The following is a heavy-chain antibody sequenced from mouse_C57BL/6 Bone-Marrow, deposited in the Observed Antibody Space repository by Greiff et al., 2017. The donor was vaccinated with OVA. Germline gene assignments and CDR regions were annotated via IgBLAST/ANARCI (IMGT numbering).Heavy chain of an antibody. CDR1: GYTFTSYG. CDR2: IYPRGGNT. CDR3: ASSVVITSVVATDYFDY. J-gene: IGHJ2*01. V-gene: IGHV1-81*01. Sequence: QVQLQQSGAELARPGASVKLSCKASGYTFTSYGISWVKQRTGQGLEWIGEIYPRGGNTYYNEKFKGQATLTADKSSSTAYMELRSLTSEESAVYFCASSVVITSVVATDYFDYGGQGTTLTVSS. D-gene: IGHD1-1*01.